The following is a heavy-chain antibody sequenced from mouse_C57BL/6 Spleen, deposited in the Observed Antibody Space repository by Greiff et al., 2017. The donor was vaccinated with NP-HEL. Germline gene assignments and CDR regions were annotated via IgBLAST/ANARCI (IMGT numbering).Heavy chain of an antibody. CDR2: IHPSDSDT. CDR3: ARGDYGNAMDY. J-gene: IGHJ4*01. Sequence: QVQLQQPGAELVKPGASVKVSCKASGYTFTSYWMHWVKQRPGQGLEWIGRIHPSDSDTNYNQKFKGKATLTVDKSSSTAYMQLNSLTSENSAVYYCARGDYGNAMDYWGQGTSVTVSS. D-gene: IGHD2-1*01. CDR1: GYTFTSYW. V-gene: IGHV1-74*01.